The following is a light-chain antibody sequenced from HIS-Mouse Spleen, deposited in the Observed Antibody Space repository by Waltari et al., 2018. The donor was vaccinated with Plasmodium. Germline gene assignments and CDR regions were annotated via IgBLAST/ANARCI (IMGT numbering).Light chain of an antibody. Sequence: SYELTQPPSVSVSPGQTARITCSGDALPKQYAYWYQQKPGPAPVIVIYKDSGRPSGIPERFSGSSSGTTVTLTISGVQAEDEADYYCQSADSSGTYVVFGGGTKLTVL. CDR3: QSADSSGTYVV. J-gene: IGLJ2*01. CDR1: ALPKQY. V-gene: IGLV3-25*03. CDR2: KDS.